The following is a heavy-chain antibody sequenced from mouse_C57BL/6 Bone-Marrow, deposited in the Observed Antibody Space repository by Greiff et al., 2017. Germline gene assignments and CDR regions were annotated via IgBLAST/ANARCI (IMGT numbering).Heavy chain of an antibody. CDR3: ARLLLTGTPYFDV. D-gene: IGHD4-1*01. Sequence: EVQLQQSGPELVKPGASVKISCKASGYTFTDYYMNWVKQSHGKSLEWIGDLNPNNGGTSYNQKFKGKATLTVDKSSSTAYMALRSLTSEDSAVYYCARLLLTGTPYFDVWGTGTTVTVSS. CDR2: LNPNNGGT. J-gene: IGHJ1*03. CDR1: GYTFTDYY. V-gene: IGHV1-26*01.